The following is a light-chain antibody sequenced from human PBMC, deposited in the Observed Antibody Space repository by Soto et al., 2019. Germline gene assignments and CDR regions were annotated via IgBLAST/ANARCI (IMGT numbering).Light chain of an antibody. CDR3: QQYKSYNT. Sequence: DIPMTQSPSTLSASVGDRVTITCRASQTISSGLAWYQQKPGKAPKVLIYDASTLESGVPSRFSGSGSGTEFTLTISSLQADDFATYDCQQYKSYNTFGQGTEVVIK. V-gene: IGKV1-5*01. J-gene: IGKJ1*01. CDR1: QTISSG. CDR2: DAS.